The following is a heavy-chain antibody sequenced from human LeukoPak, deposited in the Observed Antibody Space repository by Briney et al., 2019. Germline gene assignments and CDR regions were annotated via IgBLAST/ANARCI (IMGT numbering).Heavy chain of an antibody. Sequence: PGGSLRLSCAASGFTFSTYWMYWVRQAPGKGLVWVSRINTNGRTTSYADSVKGRFTISRDNAKNTLYLQMNSLRAEDTAVYYCGRCLLGGSDYWGQGTLVTVPS. CDR2: INTNGRTT. D-gene: IGHD7-27*01. J-gene: IGHJ4*02. CDR3: GRCLLGGSDY. V-gene: IGHV3-74*01. CDR1: GFTFSTYW.